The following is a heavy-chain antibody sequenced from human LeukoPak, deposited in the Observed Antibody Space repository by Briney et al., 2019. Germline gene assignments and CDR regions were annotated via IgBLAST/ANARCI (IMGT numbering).Heavy chain of an antibody. CDR1: GGSVSSGSYY. CDR3: ARVADGY. V-gene: IGHV4-61*01. CDR2: IYNSGST. Sequence: SETLSLTCTVSGGSVSSGSYYWSWIRQPPGKGLEWIGYIYNSGSTNYNPSLKSRVTISVDTSKNQFSLKLSSVTAADTAVYYCARVADGYWGQGTLVTVSS. J-gene: IGHJ4*02. D-gene: IGHD5-24*01.